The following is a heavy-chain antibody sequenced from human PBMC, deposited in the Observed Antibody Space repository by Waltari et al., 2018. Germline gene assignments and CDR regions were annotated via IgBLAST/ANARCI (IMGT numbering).Heavy chain of an antibody. Sequence: QVQLVQSGPALRRPGASVKVSCKASGYSFSSYALNWPRQAPGQGRELMGWSVTSSWDRTYVQGFSGRSVFSLDTSVSTAYLQINSLKAEDTAVYYGAREVGPPHTVVVNWYDPWGQGTLVTVAS. CDR2: SVTSSWDR. CDR3: AREVGPPHTVVVNWYDP. V-gene: IGHV7-4-1*02. CDR1: GYSFSSYA. J-gene: IGHJ5*02. D-gene: IGHD2-2*01.